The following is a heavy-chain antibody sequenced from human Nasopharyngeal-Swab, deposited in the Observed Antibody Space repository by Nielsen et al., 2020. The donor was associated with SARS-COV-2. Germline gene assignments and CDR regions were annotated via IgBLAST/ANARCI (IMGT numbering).Heavy chain of an antibody. CDR1: GFTFSSYA. CDR2: ISYDGSNK. D-gene: IGHD4-17*01. Sequence: GESLKISCAASGFTFSSYAMHWVRQAPGKGLEWVAVISYDGSNKYYADSVKGRFTISRDNAKNSLYLQMNSLRAEDTALYYCAKAFTVTNPRIHDAFDIWGQGTMVTVSS. J-gene: IGHJ3*02. CDR3: AKAFTVTNPRIHDAFDI. V-gene: IGHV3-30*04.